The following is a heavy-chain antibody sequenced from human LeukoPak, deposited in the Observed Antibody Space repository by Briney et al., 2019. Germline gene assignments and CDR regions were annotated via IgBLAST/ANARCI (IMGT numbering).Heavy chain of an antibody. Sequence: GGSLRLSCVASGFSFSTYWINWVRQAPGEGLEWVAVISYDGSNKYYADSVKGRFTISRDNSKNTLYLQMNSLRAEDTAVYYCARELLLRYYFDYWGQGTLVTVSS. CDR1: GFSFSTYW. J-gene: IGHJ4*02. CDR2: ISYDGSNK. D-gene: IGHD3-9*01. V-gene: IGHV3-30-3*01. CDR3: ARELLLRYYFDY.